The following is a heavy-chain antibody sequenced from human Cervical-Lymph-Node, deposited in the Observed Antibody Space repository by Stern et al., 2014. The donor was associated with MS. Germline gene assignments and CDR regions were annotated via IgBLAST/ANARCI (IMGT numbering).Heavy chain of an antibody. Sequence: VQLVESGAEVRKPGSSVKVSCKASGGALNTYAIHWVRLAPGQGLEWMGRFIPVFGTPVYAQKFKGRFTIAADESTSTDYMELSSLRSDDTAVYYCTRGASSAAWYRHAVDVWGQGTTVTVSS. V-gene: IGHV1-69*01. CDR3: TRGASSAAWYRHAVDV. J-gene: IGHJ6*02. CDR2: FIPVFGTP. CDR1: GGALNTYA. D-gene: IGHD1-26*01.